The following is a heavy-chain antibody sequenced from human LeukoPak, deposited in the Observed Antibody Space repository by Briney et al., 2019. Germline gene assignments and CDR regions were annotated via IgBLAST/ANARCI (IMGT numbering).Heavy chain of an antibody. Sequence: GGSLRLSCAASGFTFSSYAMSWVRQAPGKGLEWVSAISGSGGSTYYADSVKGRFTISRDNSKNTLYLQMNSLRAEDTAVYYCAKGDYDFWSGYSPEYFQHWGQGTLVTVSS. J-gene: IGHJ1*01. CDR1: GFTFSSYA. CDR2: ISGSGGST. V-gene: IGHV3-23*01. D-gene: IGHD3-3*01. CDR3: AKGDYDFWSGYSPEYFQH.